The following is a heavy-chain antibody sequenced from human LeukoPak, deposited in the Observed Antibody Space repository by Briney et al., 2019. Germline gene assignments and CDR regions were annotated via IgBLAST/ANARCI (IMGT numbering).Heavy chain of an antibody. V-gene: IGHV3-48*03. CDR1: GFTFSSYE. CDR3: ARDRIVVVGDYYYYGMDV. D-gene: IGHD2-15*01. Sequence: GGSLRLSCAASGFTFSSYEMNWVRQAPGKGLEWVSYISSSGSTIYYADSVRGRFTISRDNAKNSLYLQMNSLRAEDTAVYYCARDRIVVVGDYYYYGMDVWGQGTTVTVSS. J-gene: IGHJ6*02. CDR2: ISSSGSTI.